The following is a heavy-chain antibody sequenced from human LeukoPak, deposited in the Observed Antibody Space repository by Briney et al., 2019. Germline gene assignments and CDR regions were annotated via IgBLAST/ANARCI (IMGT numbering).Heavy chain of an antibody. CDR1: GYSFTSYW. D-gene: IGHD2-2*01. J-gene: IGHJ4*02. CDR2: IDPSDSYT. CDR3: ARRVLYCSSTSCYYFDY. V-gene: IGHV5-10-1*01. Sequence: GESLKISCKGSGYSFTSYWISWVRQMPGKGLEWMGRIDPSDSYTYYTPSFQGHVTISADKAISTAYLQWSSLKASDTAMYYCARRVLYCSSTSCYYFDYWGQGTLVTVSS.